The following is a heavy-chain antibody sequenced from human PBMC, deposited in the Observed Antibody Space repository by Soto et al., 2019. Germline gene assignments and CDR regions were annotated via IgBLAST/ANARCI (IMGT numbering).Heavy chain of an antibody. CDR2: IIPILGIA. D-gene: IGHD2-15*01. CDR1: GGTFSTST. V-gene: IGHV1-69*02. CDR3: ARGPYCSGGSCYQYFDY. Sequence: ASVKVSCKASGGTFSTSTISCVRQAPGQGLEWMGRIIPILGIANYAQKFQGRVTITADKSTSTAYMELTSLRSEDTAVYYCARGPYCSGGSCYQYFDYWGQGTLVTVSS. J-gene: IGHJ4*02.